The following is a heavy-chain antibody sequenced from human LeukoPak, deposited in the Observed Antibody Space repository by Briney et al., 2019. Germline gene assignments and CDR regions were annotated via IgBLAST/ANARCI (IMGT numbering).Heavy chain of an antibody. CDR1: GFTFDDYA. CDR2: ISGDGGST. Sequence: GGSLRLSCAASGFTFDDYAMHWVRQAPGKGLEWVSLISGDGGSTYYADSVKGRFTISRDNSKNSLYLQMNSLRTEDTALYYCAKDTGSQGITGYFDYWGQGTLVTVSS. V-gene: IGHV3-43*02. J-gene: IGHJ4*02. CDR3: AKDTGSQGITGYFDY. D-gene: IGHD3-10*01.